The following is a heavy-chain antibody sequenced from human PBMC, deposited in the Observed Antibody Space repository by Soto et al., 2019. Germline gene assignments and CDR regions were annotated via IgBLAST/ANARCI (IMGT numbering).Heavy chain of an antibody. CDR3: ARIPSSPQPILRYFTPYYYYYYMDV. D-gene: IGHD3-9*01. J-gene: IGHJ6*03. Sequence: ASVKVSCKASGYTFTSYDINWVRQATGQGLEWMGWMNPNSGNTGYAQKFQGRVTMTRNTSISTAYMELSSLRSEDTAVYYCARIPSSPQPILRYFTPYYYYYYMDVWGKGTTVTVSS. V-gene: IGHV1-8*01. CDR2: MNPNSGNT. CDR1: GYTFTSYD.